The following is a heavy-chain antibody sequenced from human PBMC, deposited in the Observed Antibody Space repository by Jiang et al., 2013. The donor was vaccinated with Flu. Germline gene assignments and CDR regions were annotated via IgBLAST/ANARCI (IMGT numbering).Heavy chain of an antibody. V-gene: IGHV1-46*01. Sequence: VQLVESGAEVKKPGDSVKISCKASGYTFISYFIHWVRQAPGQGPEWMGIINPTGGATDYAQKFQARVTMTRDTSTSTVYMELSNLRSDDTAIYYCAKDAVVAAATAWFDSWGQGPWSPSPQ. CDR2: INPTGGAT. CDR1: GYTFISYF. CDR3: AKDAVVAAATAWFDS. J-gene: IGHJ5*01. D-gene: IGHD2-15*01.